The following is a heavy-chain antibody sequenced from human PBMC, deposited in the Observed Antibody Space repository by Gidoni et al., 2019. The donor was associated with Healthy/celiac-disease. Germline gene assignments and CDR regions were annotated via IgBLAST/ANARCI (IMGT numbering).Heavy chain of an antibody. V-gene: IGHV3-23*01. CDR1: GFTLSSYA. Sequence: EVKLLESGGGLVQPGGSLRRYCAASGFTLSSYAMASVSLAPGKGLEWVSAISGSGGSTYYAYSVKGRFTISRDYSENTLYLPMNSLRAQDTAVYYCAKISSSSNMADYWGQGTLVTVSS. CDR3: AKISSSSNMADY. D-gene: IGHD6-6*01. CDR2: ISGSGGST. J-gene: IGHJ4*02.